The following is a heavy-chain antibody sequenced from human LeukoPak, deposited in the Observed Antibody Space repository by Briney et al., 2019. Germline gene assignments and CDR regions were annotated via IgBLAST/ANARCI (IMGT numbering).Heavy chain of an antibody. CDR2: ISGSGSST. J-gene: IGHJ5*02. Sequence: GGSLRLSCAASGFIFSAYAMSWVRQAPGKGLEWVSAISGSGSSTYYKASVKGRVTVSRDNSKNTLYLQMNSLSADDSAVYYGVKEACCGGGCVNWFGPWGQGTLVTVSS. CDR3: VKEACCGGGCVNWFGP. D-gene: IGHD2-15*01. CDR1: GFIFSAYA. V-gene: IGHV3-23*01.